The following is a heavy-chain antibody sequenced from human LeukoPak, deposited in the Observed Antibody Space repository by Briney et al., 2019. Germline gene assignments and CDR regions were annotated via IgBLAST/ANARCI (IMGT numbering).Heavy chain of an antibody. CDR1: GYTFTSYY. V-gene: IGHV1-46*01. CDR3: ARAVLGKYYYYGMDV. CDR2: INPSGGST. D-gene: IGHD7-27*01. J-gene: IGHJ6*02. Sequence: ASVKVSCKASGYTFTSYYMHWVRQAPGQGLEWMGIINPSGGSTSYAQKFQGRVTMTRDTSTSTVYMELSSPRSEDTAVYYCARAVLGKYYYYGMDVWGQGTTVTVSS.